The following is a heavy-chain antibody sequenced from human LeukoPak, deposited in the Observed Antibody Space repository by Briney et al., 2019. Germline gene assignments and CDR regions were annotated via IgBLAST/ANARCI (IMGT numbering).Heavy chain of an antibody. CDR1: GYSISSDYY. Sequence: SETLSLTCTVSGYSISSDYYWGWIRQPPGKGLEWIGSVHHSGRTYYDPSLKSRVTISVDTSKNQFSLKLNSVTAADTAVYYCARDHLANLASRLFDPWGQGSLVTVSS. V-gene: IGHV4-38-2*02. D-gene: IGHD3-3*01. CDR3: ARDHLANLASRLFDP. CDR2: VHHSGRT. J-gene: IGHJ5*02.